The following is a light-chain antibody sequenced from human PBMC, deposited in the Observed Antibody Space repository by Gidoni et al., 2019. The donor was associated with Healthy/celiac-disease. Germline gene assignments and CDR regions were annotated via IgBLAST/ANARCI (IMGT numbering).Light chain of an antibody. J-gene: IGKJ2*01. V-gene: IGKV1-39*01. Sequence: DIQMTQPPSSLSASVGDRVTITCRASQSISSYLNWYQQKPGKAPKLLIYAASSLQSGVPSWFSGSGSGTDFTLTISSLQPEDFATYYCQQSYSTPRTFGQGTKLEIK. CDR1: QSISSY. CDR2: AAS. CDR3: QQSYSTPRT.